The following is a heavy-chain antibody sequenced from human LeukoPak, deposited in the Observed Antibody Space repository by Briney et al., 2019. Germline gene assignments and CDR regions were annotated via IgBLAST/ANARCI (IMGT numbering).Heavy chain of an antibody. CDR1: GGSISSYY. J-gene: IGHJ4*02. CDR2: IYYSGST. Sequence: SETLSLTCTVSGGSISSYYWSWIRQPPGKGLEWIGYIYYSGSTNYNPSLKSRVAISVDTSKNQFSLKLSSVTAADTAVYYCARVKRNFVVAAFDYWGQGTLVTVSS. CDR3: ARVKRNFVVAAFDY. D-gene: IGHD2-15*01. V-gene: IGHV4-59*01.